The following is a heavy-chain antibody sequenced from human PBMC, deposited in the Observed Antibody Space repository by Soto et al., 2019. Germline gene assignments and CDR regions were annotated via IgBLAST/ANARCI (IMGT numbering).Heavy chain of an antibody. D-gene: IGHD3-10*01. J-gene: IGHJ6*02. CDR2: INAGNGNT. Sequence: QVQLVQSGAEVKKPGASVKVSCKASGYTFTSYAMHWVRQAPGQRLEWMGGINAGNGNTKYSQKFQGRVSITRDTSASTAYMELSSLRSEDTAVYYCARVRLLWFGAYGMDVWGQGTTVTVSS. CDR3: ARVRLLWFGAYGMDV. CDR1: GYTFTSYA. V-gene: IGHV1-3*01.